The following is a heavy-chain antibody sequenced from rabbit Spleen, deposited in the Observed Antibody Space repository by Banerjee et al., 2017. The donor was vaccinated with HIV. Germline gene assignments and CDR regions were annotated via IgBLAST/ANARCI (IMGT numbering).Heavy chain of an antibody. J-gene: IGHJ6*01. CDR3: ARAPYNPFRLDL. V-gene: IGHV1S7*01. Sequence: QLKESGGGLVQPGGSLKLSCKVSGFDFSAYYMSWVRQAPGKGLEWIGAIYTGRGGTDYANWVNGRFTISSDNAQYTVDLQMNSLTAADTATYFCARAPYNPFRLDLWGPGTLVTVS. D-gene: IGHD1-1*01. CDR2: IYTGRGGT. CDR1: GFDFSAYY.